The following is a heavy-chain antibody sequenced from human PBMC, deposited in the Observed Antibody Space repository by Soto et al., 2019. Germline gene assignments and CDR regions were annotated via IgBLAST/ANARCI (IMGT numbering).Heavy chain of an antibody. D-gene: IGHD3-22*01. V-gene: IGHV2-5*02. J-gene: IGHJ5*02. CDR1: GFSLSTSGVG. CDR3: AHRTKYYYDSDNWFDP. Sequence: SGPTLVNPTQTLTLTCTFSGFSLSTSGVGVGWNRQPPGKALEWLALIYWDDDKRYSPSLKSSLSITKDTSNNQVFLTMTNMDPVDTATYYCAHRTKYYYDSDNWFDPWGQGTLVTVSS. CDR2: IYWDDDK.